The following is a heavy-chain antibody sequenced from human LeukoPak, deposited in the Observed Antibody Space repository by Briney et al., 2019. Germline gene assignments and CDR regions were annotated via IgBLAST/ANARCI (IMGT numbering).Heavy chain of an antibody. Sequence: AGGSLRLSCAASGFTFSSYGMHWVRQAPGKGLEWVAFIRYDGSNKYYADSVKGRFTISRDNSKNTLYLQMNSLRAEDTAVYYCAKPYSYGTDNDYWGQGTLVTVSS. CDR3: AKPYSYGTDNDY. D-gene: IGHD5-18*01. CDR1: GFTFSSYG. J-gene: IGHJ4*02. V-gene: IGHV3-30*02. CDR2: IRYDGSNK.